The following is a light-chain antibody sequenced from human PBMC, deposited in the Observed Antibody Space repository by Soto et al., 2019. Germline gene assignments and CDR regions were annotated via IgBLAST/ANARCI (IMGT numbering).Light chain of an antibody. CDR3: QQTYITPWT. J-gene: IGKJ1*01. CDR2: GAS. CDR1: QYVSSY. V-gene: IGKV1-39*01. Sequence: DIQMTQYPSPLSASVGDRVTITCRASQYVSSYLNWYQQKPGKAPKLLLYGASTLQSGVPSRFSGSGSGTDFTLTISSLQPEDCANYYCQQTYITPWTFGQGTKVEIK.